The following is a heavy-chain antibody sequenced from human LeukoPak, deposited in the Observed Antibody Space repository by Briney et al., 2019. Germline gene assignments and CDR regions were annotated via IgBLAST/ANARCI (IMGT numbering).Heavy chain of an antibody. CDR2: INPSGGST. Sequence: ASVKVSCKASGYTFTSYYIRWVRQAPGQGLEWMGIINPSGGSTSYAQKFQGRVTMTRDTSTSTVYMELSSLRSEDTAVYYCASGDPRIAALYYFDYWGQGTLVTVSS. CDR3: ASGDPRIAALYYFDY. CDR1: GYTFTSYY. V-gene: IGHV1-46*01. J-gene: IGHJ4*02. D-gene: IGHD6-6*01.